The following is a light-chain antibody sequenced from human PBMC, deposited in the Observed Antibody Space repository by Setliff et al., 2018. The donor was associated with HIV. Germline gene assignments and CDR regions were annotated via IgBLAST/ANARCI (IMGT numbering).Light chain of an antibody. CDR1: QSISSN. Sequence: EIVMTQSPATLSVSPGERATLSCRASQSISSNLAWYQQKPGQAPRLLIYGASTRATGIPASFSGSGFGTEFTLTISGLQSEDFAVYYCQQYNDWPRTFGQGTKVDIK. CDR2: GAS. V-gene: IGKV3-15*01. CDR3: QQYNDWPRT. J-gene: IGKJ1*01.